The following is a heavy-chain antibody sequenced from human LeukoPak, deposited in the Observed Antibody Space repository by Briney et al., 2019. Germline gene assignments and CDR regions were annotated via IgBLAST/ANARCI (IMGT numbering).Heavy chain of an antibody. CDR2: ISAYNGNT. CDR1: GYTFTPYD. Sequence: ASVKVSCKASGYTFTPYDMSWVRQATGQGLEWMGWISAYNGNTNYAQKLQGRVTMTTDTSTSTAYMELRSLRSDDTAVYCCARDYYDSSGYYDYWGQGTLVTVSS. D-gene: IGHD3-22*01. V-gene: IGHV1-18*01. CDR3: ARDYYDSSGYYDY. J-gene: IGHJ4*02.